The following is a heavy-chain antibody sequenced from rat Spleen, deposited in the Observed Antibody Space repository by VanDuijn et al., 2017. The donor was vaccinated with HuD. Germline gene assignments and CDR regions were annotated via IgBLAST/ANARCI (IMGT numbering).Heavy chain of an antibody. V-gene: IGHV5-7*01. CDR1: GFTFSDYY. J-gene: IGHJ2*01. CDR3: ARLGYDGTYYPDW. D-gene: IGHD1-12*02. Sequence: EVQLVDSGGGLVQPGRSLKLSCAASGFTFSDYYMAWVRQAPTKGLEWVASISYDGSSTYYRDSVKGRFTISRDNAKSTLYLQMDSLRSEDTATYYCARLGYDGTYYPDWWGQGVMVTVSS. CDR2: ISYDGSST.